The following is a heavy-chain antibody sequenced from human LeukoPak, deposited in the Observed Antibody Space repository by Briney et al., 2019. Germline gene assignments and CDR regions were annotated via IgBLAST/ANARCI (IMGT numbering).Heavy chain of an antibody. Sequence: GGSLRLSCAASGFTFSSYGMHWVRQAPGKGLEWVAVIWYDGNNKYYADSVKGRFTISRDNSKNTLYLQMNGLRAGDAAVYYCARVQWLDNYYFDYWGQGTLVTVSS. CDR2: IWYDGNNK. CDR1: GFTFSSYG. D-gene: IGHD6-19*01. J-gene: IGHJ4*02. CDR3: ARVQWLDNYYFDY. V-gene: IGHV3-33*01.